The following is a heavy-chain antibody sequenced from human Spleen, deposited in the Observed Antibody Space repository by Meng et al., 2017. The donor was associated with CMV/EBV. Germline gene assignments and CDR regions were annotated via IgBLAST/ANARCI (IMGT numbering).Heavy chain of an antibody. CDR2: INPSGGST. V-gene: IGHV1-46*01. CDR1: GYTFTSYY. CDR3: ARVGSYRLFDY. Sequence: ACKASGYTFTSYYVPWVRQAPGQGLEWMGIINPSGGSTSYAQKFQGRVTMTRDTSTSTVYMELSSLRSEDTAVYYCARVGSYRLFDYWGQGTLVTVSS. J-gene: IGHJ4*02. D-gene: IGHD2-15*01.